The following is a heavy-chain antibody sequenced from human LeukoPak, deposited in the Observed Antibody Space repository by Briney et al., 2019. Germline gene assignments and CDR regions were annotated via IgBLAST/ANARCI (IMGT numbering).Heavy chain of an antibody. CDR3: ARGSSGWYRLPEDY. J-gene: IGHJ4*02. D-gene: IGHD6-19*01. CDR1: GYTFTSYD. CDR2: MNPNSGNT. V-gene: IGHV1-8*01. Sequence: EASVKASCKASGYTFTSYDINWVRQATGQGLEWMGWMNPNSGNTGYAQKFQGRVTMTRNTSISTAYMELSSLRSEDTAVYYCARGSSGWYRLPEDYWGQGTLVTVSS.